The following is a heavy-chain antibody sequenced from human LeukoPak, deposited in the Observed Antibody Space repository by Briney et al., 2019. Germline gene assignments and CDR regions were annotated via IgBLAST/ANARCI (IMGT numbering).Heavy chain of an antibody. J-gene: IGHJ3*02. CDR3: ARENWNYGSDAFDI. D-gene: IGHD1-7*01. CDR2: ISAYNGNT. CDR1: GYTFTSYG. Sequence: ASVKVSCKASGYTFTSYGISWVRQAPGQGLEWMGWISAYNGNTNYAQKLQGRVTMTTDTSTSTAYMELRSLRSDDTAVYYCARENWNYGSDAFDIWGQGTMVTVSS. V-gene: IGHV1-18*01.